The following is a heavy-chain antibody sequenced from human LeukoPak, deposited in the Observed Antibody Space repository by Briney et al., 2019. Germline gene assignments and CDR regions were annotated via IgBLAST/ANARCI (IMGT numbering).Heavy chain of an antibody. D-gene: IGHD3-10*01. Sequence: GGSLRLSCAASGFTFDNYAMHWVRQAPGKGLEWLSIISWNSGYIGYADSVKGRFTISRDNAKNSLYLQMNSLRAEDTALYYCASVDYYGSGNYYNDVDYWGQGTLVTVSS. CDR2: ISWNSGYI. CDR3: ASVDYYGSGNYYNDVDY. CDR1: GFTFDNYA. V-gene: IGHV3-9*01. J-gene: IGHJ4*02.